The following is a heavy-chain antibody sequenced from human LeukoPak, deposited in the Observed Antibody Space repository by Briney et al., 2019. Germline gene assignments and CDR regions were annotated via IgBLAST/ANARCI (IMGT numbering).Heavy chain of an antibody. Sequence: GASVKVSCKASGGTSSSYAISWVRQAPGQGPEWMGGIIPIFGTANYAQKFQGRVTITADESTSTAYMELSSLRSEDTAVYYCASSIVGATALGYLFDYWGQGTLVTVSS. CDR1: GGTSSSYA. D-gene: IGHD1-26*01. CDR3: ASSIVGATALGYLFDY. CDR2: IIPIFGTA. V-gene: IGHV1-69*13. J-gene: IGHJ4*02.